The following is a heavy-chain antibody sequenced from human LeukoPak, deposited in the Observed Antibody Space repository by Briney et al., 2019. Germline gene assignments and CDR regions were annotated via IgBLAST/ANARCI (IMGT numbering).Heavy chain of an antibody. CDR3: AKPIGPVVVTAILA. CDR1: GFTFSSYA. Sequence: PGGSLRLSCAASGFTFSSYAMSSVRQAPGKWLEWVSAISGSGGSTYSADSVKGRFTISRDNSKNTLYLQMNSLRAEDTAVYYCAKPIGPVVVTAILAWGQGTLVTVSS. J-gene: IGHJ5*02. V-gene: IGHV3-23*01. CDR2: ISGSGGST. D-gene: IGHD2-21*02.